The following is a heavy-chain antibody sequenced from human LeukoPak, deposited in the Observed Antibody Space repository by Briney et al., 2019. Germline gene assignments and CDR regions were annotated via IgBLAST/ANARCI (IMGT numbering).Heavy chain of an antibody. V-gene: IGHV3-53*01. CDR3: AKDRPNYYGSNGHYYRLNSDY. CDR1: GFTVSSNY. CDR2: IYSGGST. J-gene: IGHJ4*02. D-gene: IGHD3-22*01. Sequence: PGGSLRLSCAASGFTVSSNYMSWVRQAPGKGLEWVSVIYSGGSTYYADSVKGRFTISRDNSRDTLFLQMNSLRPEDTAVYYCAKDRPNYYGSNGHYYRLNSDYWGQGTLVTVSS.